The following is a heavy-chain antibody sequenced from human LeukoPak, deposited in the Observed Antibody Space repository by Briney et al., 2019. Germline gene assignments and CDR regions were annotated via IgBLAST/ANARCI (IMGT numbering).Heavy chain of an antibody. D-gene: IGHD3-16*01. CDR2: NSYSGST. Sequence: PSETLSLTCSVPGGSISSYYWSWIRQPPGKGLGWIGYNSYSGSTNYNPSLKSRVTISVDTSKNQFSLKLSSVTAADTAVYYCARANWVNWFDPWGQGTLVTVSS. CDR1: GGSISSYY. J-gene: IGHJ5*02. CDR3: ARANWVNWFDP. V-gene: IGHV4-59*01.